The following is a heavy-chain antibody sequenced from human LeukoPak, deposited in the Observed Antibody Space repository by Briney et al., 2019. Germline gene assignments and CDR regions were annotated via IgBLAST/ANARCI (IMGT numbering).Heavy chain of an antibody. D-gene: IGHD3-16*02. V-gene: IGHV1-8*01. CDR1: GYTFTSYD. Sequence: ASVKVSCKASGYTFTSYDINWVRQATGQGLEWMGWMNPNSGNTGYAQKFQGRVTMTRNTSISTAYMELSSLRSEDTAVYYCALETIWGSYRRSWGDDYWGQGTLVTVSS. CDR3: ALETIWGSYRRSWGDDY. CDR2: MNPNSGNT. J-gene: IGHJ4*02.